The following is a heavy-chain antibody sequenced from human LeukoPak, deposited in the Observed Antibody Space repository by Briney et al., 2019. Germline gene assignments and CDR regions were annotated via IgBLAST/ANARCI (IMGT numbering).Heavy chain of an antibody. D-gene: IGHD6-13*01. CDR2: ISRSGTYT. J-gene: IGHJ3*02. CDR3: ARDMIAADAFDI. CDR1: GFTFSSYE. V-gene: IGHV3-48*03. Sequence: GGSLRLSCAASGFTFSSYEMNWVRQAPGKGLQWVSYISRSGTYTNYEDSVKGRFTISRDNAKNSLYLQMNSLRAEDTAVYYCARDMIAADAFDIWGQGTMVTVSS.